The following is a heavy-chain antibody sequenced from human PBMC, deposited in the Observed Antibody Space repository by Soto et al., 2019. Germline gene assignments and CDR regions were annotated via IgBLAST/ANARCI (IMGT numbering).Heavy chain of an antibody. CDR2: INHSGST. CDR1: GGSFSGYY. Sequence: QVQLQQWGAGLLKPSETLSLTCAVYGGSFSGYYWSWIRQPPGKGLEWIGEINHSGSTNYNPSLKSRVTISVDTSKNQFSLKLSSVTAADTAVYYCARGARHMVRGVPFDYWGQGTLVTVSS. D-gene: IGHD3-10*01. V-gene: IGHV4-34*01. CDR3: ARGARHMVRGVPFDY. J-gene: IGHJ4*02.